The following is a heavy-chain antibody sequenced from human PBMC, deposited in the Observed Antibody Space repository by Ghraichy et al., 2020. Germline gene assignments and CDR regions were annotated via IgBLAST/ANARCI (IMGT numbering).Heavy chain of an antibody. CDR1: GFTFSSNW. D-gene: IGHD1-1*01. V-gene: IGHV3-7*01. Sequence: LSLTCAASGFTFSSNWMSWVRQTPGRGLEWVASLKEDGSKEYFADSVKGRFTISRDNAKSSLYLQMNSLRAEDTAVYYCAKLYWTYFDYWGQGTLVTVSS. CDR2: LKEDGSKE. J-gene: IGHJ4*02. CDR3: AKLYWTYFDY.